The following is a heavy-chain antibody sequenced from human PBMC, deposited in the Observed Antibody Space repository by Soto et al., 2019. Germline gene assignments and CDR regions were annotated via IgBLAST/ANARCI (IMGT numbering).Heavy chain of an antibody. D-gene: IGHD6-13*01. J-gene: IGHJ6*03. Sequence: ASETLSLTCTVSGGSISSYYWSWIRQPPGKGLEWIGYIYYSGSTNYNPSLKSRVTISVDTSKNQFSPKLSSVTAADTAVYYCARGIAAAGTFIVADYYYYYYMDVWGKGTTVTVSS. CDR1: GGSISSYY. V-gene: IGHV4-59*01. CDR3: ARGIAAAGTFIVADYYYYYYMDV. CDR2: IYYSGST.